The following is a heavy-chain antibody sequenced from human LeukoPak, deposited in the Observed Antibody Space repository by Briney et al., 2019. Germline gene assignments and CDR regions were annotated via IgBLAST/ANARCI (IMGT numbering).Heavy chain of an antibody. Sequence: GGSLRLSCAASGFTFSSYWMHWVRHAPGKGLVRVSRINSDGSSTSYADSVKGRFTVSRDNAKNTLYLQMNSLRAEDTAVYYCARGYSSSPLDYWGQGTLVTVSS. J-gene: IGHJ4*02. CDR1: GFTFSSYW. V-gene: IGHV3-74*01. D-gene: IGHD6-6*01. CDR3: ARGYSSSPLDY. CDR2: INSDGSST.